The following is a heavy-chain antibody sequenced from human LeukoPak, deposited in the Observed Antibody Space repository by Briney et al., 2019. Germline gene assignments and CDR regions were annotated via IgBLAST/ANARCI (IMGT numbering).Heavy chain of an antibody. V-gene: IGHV4-34*01. CDR2: INHSGST. Sequence: SETLSLTCTVSGGSISSYYWSWIRQPPGKGLEWIGEINHSGSTNYNPSLKSRVTISVDTSKNQFSLKLTSVTAADTALYYCARDLIVPVGGAFDIWGQGTMVAVSS. CDR3: ARDLIVPVGGAFDI. CDR1: GGSISSYY. J-gene: IGHJ3*02. D-gene: IGHD2/OR15-2a*01.